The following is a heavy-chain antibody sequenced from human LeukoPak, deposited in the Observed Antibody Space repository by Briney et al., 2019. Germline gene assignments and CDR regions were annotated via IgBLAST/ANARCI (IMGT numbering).Heavy chain of an antibody. D-gene: IGHD3-22*01. V-gene: IGHV4-59*01. Sequence: SETLSLTCTVSGGSISSYYWSWIRQPPGKGLEWIGYIYYSGSTNYNPSLKGRVTISVDTSKNQFSLKLSSVTAADTAVYYCASYSYYYDSSGHFDYWGQGTLVTVSS. CDR3: ASYSYYYDSSGHFDY. CDR2: IYYSGST. CDR1: GGSISSYY. J-gene: IGHJ4*02.